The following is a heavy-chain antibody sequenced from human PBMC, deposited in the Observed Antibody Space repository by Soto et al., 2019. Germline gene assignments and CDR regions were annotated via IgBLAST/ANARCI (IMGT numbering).Heavy chain of an antibody. D-gene: IGHD2-21*02. CDR2: IVPSLDTT. CDR1: GGTFSSSG. J-gene: IGHJ6*02. Sequence: QVQLVQSGTEVKKPGSSVKVSCKASGGTFSSSGFSWVRQAPGQGLEWMGMIVPSLDTTNYAQKFQARVTMTADQFTSTPYMELRSLRSEHTAVYYCARWPLTRGTADPYAVDVWCQGTRVIVSS. V-gene: IGHV1-69*09. CDR3: ARWPLTRGTADPYAVDV.